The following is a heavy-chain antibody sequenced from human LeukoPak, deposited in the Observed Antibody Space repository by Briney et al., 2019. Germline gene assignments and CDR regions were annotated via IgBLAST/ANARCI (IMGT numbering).Heavy chain of an antibody. CDR2: INHSGST. J-gene: IGHJ4*02. D-gene: IGHD1-26*01. CDR3: ACISGSYSVDY. CDR1: GGSFSGYY. V-gene: IGHV4-34*01. Sequence: PSETLSLTCAVYGGSFSGYYGSWIRQPPGKGLEWIGEINHSGSTNYNPSLKSRVTISVDTSKNQFSLKLSSVTAADTAVYYCACISGSYSVDYWGQGTLVTVSS.